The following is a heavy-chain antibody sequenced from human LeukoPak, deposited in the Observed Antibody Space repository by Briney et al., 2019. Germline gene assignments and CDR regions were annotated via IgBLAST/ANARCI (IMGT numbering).Heavy chain of an antibody. Sequence: GGSLRLSCVASGFSFPNFAMTWVRQAPGERLEWVCAIRGSGDRTSYADSLKGRFTISRDKSKNTLYLQMNNLRAEDTAVYYCARDDAVDGGYLDYWGQGALVTVSS. CDR1: GFSFPNFA. D-gene: IGHD6-19*01. J-gene: IGHJ4*02. CDR3: ARDDAVDGGYLDY. V-gene: IGHV3-23*01. CDR2: IRGSGDRT.